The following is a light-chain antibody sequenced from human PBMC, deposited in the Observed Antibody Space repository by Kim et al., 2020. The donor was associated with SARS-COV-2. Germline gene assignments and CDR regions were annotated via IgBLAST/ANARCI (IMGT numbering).Light chain of an antibody. J-gene: IGLJ3*02. V-gene: IGLV1-44*01. Sequence: QSALTQPPSASGTPGQRVTISCSGSSSNIGSNTVNWYQQLPGTAPKLLIYATNERPSGVPDRFSGSKSGTSASLAITGLQSEDEAYYYCTAWGGSLDGRVFGGGTQLTVL. CDR3: TAWGGSLDGRV. CDR1: SSNIGSNT. CDR2: ATN.